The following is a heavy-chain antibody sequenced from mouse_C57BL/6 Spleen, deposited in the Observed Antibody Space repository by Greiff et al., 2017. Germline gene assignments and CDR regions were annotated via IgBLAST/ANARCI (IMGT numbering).Heavy chain of an antibody. Sequence: EVQVVESGAELVRPGASVKLSCTASGFNIKDYYMHWVKQRPEQGLEWIGRIDPEDGDTEYAPKFQGKATLTADTSSNTAYLQLSSLTSGDTAVYYGTDGSSCEARDYWGKGTSVTVSS. D-gene: IGHD1-1*01. CDR3: TDGSSCEARDY. J-gene: IGHJ4*01. CDR1: GFNIKDYY. CDR2: IDPEDGDT. V-gene: IGHV14-1*01.